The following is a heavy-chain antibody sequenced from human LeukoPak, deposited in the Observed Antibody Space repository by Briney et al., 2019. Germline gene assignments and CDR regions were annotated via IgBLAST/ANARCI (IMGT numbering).Heavy chain of an antibody. J-gene: IGHJ3*02. D-gene: IGHD5-24*01. V-gene: IGHV3-9*01. CDR1: GFTFGDYA. CDR3: VENRGAYNDGFDI. Sequence: SGGSLRLSCTASGFTFGDYAMDWVRQAPGKGLEWVSGISWNSGRIGYADSVKGRFTISRDNAKNSLYLQMNSLRAEDTALYYCVENRGAYNDGFDIWGQGTMVTVSS. CDR2: ISWNSGRI.